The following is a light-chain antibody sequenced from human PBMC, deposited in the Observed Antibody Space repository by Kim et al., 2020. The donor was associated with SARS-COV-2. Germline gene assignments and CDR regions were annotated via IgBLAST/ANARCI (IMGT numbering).Light chain of an antibody. Sequence: LGQTVRLTGPGDILRNCSAPEYQPKPGQAPVLVIYGKDNRPAGIPDRFSGSSSGNTASLTFTGTQEEDEADYYCNSRDSSGNQLVFGGGTQRTVL. CDR1: ILRNCS. CDR3: NSRDSSGNQLV. J-gene: IGLJ2*01. V-gene: IGLV3-19*01. CDR2: GKD.